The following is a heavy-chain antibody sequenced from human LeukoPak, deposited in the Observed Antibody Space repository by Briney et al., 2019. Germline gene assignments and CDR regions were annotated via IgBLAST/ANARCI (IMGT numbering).Heavy chain of an antibody. CDR3: VSFYETY. D-gene: IGHD2/OR15-2a*01. Sequence: GGSLRLSCAVSGFTFSNSAMSWVRQAPGKGLVWVSHINSDGSWTSYADSVKGRFTISKDNAKNTVYLQMNSLRAEDTAVYYCVSFYETYWGRGTLVTVSS. J-gene: IGHJ4*02. CDR2: INSDGSWT. V-gene: IGHV3-74*01. CDR1: GFTFSNSA.